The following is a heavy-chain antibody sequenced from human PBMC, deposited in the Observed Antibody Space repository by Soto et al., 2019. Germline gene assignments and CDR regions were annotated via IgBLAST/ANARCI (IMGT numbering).Heavy chain of an antibody. D-gene: IGHD1-1*01. V-gene: IGHV1-69*13. CDR2: IIPIFGTA. Sequence: ASVKVSCKASGGVFSSYAISWVRQAPGQGLEWMGGIIPIFGTANYAQTFQGRVTITADESTTTAYMELTSLRSEDTAVYFCGGARQWLERRYFQHWGQGTLVTVSS. CDR1: GGVFSSYA. J-gene: IGHJ1*01. CDR3: GGARQWLERRYFQH.